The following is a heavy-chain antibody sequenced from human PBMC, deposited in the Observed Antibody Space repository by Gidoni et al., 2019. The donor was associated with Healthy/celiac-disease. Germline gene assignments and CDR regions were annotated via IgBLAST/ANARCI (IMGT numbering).Heavy chain of an antibody. V-gene: IGHV1-69*06. CDR3: AREGYGGNSYYYYGMDV. CDR1: GGTFSSYA. J-gene: IGHJ6*02. CDR2: IIPIFGTA. Sequence: QVQLVQSGAEVKKPGSSVKVSCKSSGGTFSSYAISWVRQAPGQGLEWMGGIIPIFGTANYAQKFQGRVTITADKSTSTAYMELSSLRSEDTAVYYCAREGYGGNSYYYYGMDVWGQGTTVTVSS. D-gene: IGHD4-17*01.